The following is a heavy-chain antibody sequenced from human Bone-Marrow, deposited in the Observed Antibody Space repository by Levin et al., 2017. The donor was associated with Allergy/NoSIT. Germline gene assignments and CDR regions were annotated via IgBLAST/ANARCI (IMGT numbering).Heavy chain of an antibody. V-gene: IGHV4-31*03. CDR3: ARGGPTVTTWFLDA. J-gene: IGHJ1*01. CDR2: IYSSGSS. Sequence: LSLPFPFSFFSLLRGGSSWTWIRHHPGKGLEWIGYIYSSGSSNYSPSLKSRVTLSLHTSNSQFSLILTSVTAADTAFYYCARGGPTVTTWFLDAWGLGALVTVSS. D-gene: IGHD4-17*01. CDR1: FFSLLRGGSS.